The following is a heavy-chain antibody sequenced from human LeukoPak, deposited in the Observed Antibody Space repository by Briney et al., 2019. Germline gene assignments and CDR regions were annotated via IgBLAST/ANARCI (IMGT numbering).Heavy chain of an antibody. CDR1: GYTFTGYY. CDR3: ARDVTDIVVVPAAIGEYRYYFDY. V-gene: IGHV1-2*02. J-gene: IGHJ4*02. CDR2: INPNSGGT. D-gene: IGHD2-2*02. Sequence: ASVKVSCKASGYTFTGYYMHWVGQAPGQGLEWMGWINPNSGGTNYAQKFQGRVTTTRDTSISTAYMELSRLRSDDTAVYYCARDVTDIVVVPAAIGEYRYYFDYWGQGTLVTVSS.